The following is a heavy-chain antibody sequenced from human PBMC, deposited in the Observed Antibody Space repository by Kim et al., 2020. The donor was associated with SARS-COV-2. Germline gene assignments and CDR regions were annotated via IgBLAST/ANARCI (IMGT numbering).Heavy chain of an antibody. D-gene: IGHD2-15*01. Sequence: ADSVKGRFTISRDNSKNSLYLQMNSLRTEDTALYYCAKSRAVYSPNWFDPWGQGTLVTVSS. CDR3: AKSRAVYSPNWFDP. V-gene: IGHV3-43*01. J-gene: IGHJ5*02.